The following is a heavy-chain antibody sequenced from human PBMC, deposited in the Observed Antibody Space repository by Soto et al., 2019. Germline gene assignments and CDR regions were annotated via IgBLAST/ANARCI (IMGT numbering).Heavy chain of an antibody. J-gene: IGHJ4*02. CDR3: AREGYSYGFQSKIDY. Sequence: ASVKVSCKASGYTFTSYYMHWVRQAPGQGLEWMGIINPSGGSTSYAQKFQGRVTMTRDTSTSTVYMELSSLRSEDTAVYYCAREGYSYGFQSKIDYWGQGTLVTVSS. CDR2: INPSGGST. D-gene: IGHD5-18*01. V-gene: IGHV1-46*01. CDR1: GYTFTSYY.